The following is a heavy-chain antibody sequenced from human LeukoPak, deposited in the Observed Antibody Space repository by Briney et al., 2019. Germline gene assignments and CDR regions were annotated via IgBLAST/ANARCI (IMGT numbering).Heavy chain of an antibody. J-gene: IGHJ3*01. CDR3: AKDPTGYYDSSGPIEK. CDR1: GFTFSSYW. V-gene: IGHV3-7*01. D-gene: IGHD3-22*01. CDR2: IKQDGSEK. Sequence: GGSLRLSCAASGFTFSSYWMSWVRQAPGRGLEWVVNIKQDGSEKYYVDSVKGRFTISRDNAKNSLYLQMNSLRAEDTAVYYCAKDPTGYYDSSGPIEKWGQGTMVTVSS.